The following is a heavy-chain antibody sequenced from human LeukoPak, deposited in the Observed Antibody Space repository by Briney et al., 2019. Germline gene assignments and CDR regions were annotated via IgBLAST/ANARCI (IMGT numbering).Heavy chain of an antibody. CDR2: IYYSGST. V-gene: IGHV4-39*02. Sequence: SETLSLTCTVSGGSISSSSYYWGWIRQPPGKGLEWIGSIYYSGSTYYNPSLKSRVTISVDTSKNQFSLKLSSVTAADTAVYYCARDPGWLDFDYWGQGTLVTVSS. CDR3: ARDPGWLDFDY. D-gene: IGHD5-12*01. J-gene: IGHJ4*02. CDR1: GGSISSSSYY.